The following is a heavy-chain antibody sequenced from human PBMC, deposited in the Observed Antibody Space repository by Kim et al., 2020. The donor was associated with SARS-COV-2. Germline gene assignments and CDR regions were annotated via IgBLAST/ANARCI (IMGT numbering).Heavy chain of an antibody. CDR3: AREAPAGYFDY. J-gene: IGHJ4*02. V-gene: IGHV4-34*01. CDR2: INHSGST. CDR1: GGSFSGYY. D-gene: IGHD6-13*01. Sequence: SETLSLTCAVYGGSFSGYYWSWIRQPPGKGLEWIGEINHSGSTNYNPSLKSRVTISVDTSKNQFSLKLSSVTGADTAVYYCAREAPAGYFDYWGQGTLVT.